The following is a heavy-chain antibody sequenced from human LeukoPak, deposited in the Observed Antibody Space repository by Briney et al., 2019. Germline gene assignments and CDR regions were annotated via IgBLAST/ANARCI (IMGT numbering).Heavy chain of an antibody. D-gene: IGHD3-22*01. CDR1: GGTFSSYA. Sequence: ASVKVSCKASGGTFSSYAISWVRQAPGQGLEWMGRINPNSGGTNYAQKFQGRVTMTRDTSISTAYMELSRLRSDDTAVYYCARAPDSSGYYYRYFDYWGQGTLVTVSS. J-gene: IGHJ4*02. CDR2: INPNSGGT. CDR3: ARAPDSSGYYYRYFDY. V-gene: IGHV1-2*06.